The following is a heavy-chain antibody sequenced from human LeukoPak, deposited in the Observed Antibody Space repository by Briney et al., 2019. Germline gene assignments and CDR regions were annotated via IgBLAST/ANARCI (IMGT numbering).Heavy chain of an antibody. J-gene: IGHJ4*02. Sequence: GGSLRLSCEASGFTFSTFAMIWVRQPPGKGLEWVSSIFPSGGEIHYADSVRGRFTISRDNSKSSLSLQMNSLRAEDTAIYYCATYRQVLLPFESWGQGTLVTVSS. CDR3: ATYRQVLLPFES. CDR2: IFPSGGEI. CDR1: GFTFSTFA. D-gene: IGHD2/OR15-2a*01. V-gene: IGHV3-23*01.